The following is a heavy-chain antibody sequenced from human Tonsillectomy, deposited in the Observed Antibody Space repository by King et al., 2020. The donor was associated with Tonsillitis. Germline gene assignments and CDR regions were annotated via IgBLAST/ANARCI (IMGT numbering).Heavy chain of an antibody. J-gene: IGHJ4*02. CDR2: ISPDGRST. D-gene: IGHD1-1*01. V-gene: IGHV3-74*01. CDR1: GFTFSSYW. Sequence: VQLVESGGGLVQPGGSLRLSCAASGFTFSSYWMHWVRQAAGRGLVWVSRISPDGRSTAYADSVKGRFTISRDNAENTLYLQMNSLGAEDTALYYCARGTSTWNGIDYWGQGTLVTVSS. CDR3: ARGTSTWNGIDY.